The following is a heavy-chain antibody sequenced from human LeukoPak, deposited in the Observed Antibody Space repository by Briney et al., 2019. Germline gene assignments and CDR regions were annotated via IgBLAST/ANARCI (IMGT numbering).Heavy chain of an antibody. D-gene: IGHD1-26*01. J-gene: IGHJ5*02. V-gene: IGHV3-11*01. Sequence: GGSLRLSCAASGFTFSDYYMSWIRQAPGKGLEWVSYISSSGSTIYYADSVKGRFTISRDNAKNSLYLQMNSLRAEDTAVYYCARELMWELLPAGFDPWGQGTLVTVSS. CDR3: ARELMWELLPAGFDP. CDR2: ISSSGSTI. CDR1: GFTFSDYY.